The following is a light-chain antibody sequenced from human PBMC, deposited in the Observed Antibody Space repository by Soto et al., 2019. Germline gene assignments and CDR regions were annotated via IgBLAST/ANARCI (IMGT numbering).Light chain of an antibody. V-gene: IGKV1-39*01. CDR2: AAS. J-gene: IGKJ1*01. CDR1: QSIRRS. CDR3: QQSYSSPRT. Sequence: DIPMTQSPSPLSASVADRVTITCRASQSIRRSLNWYQQKPGKAPKLLIYAASSLQSGVPSRFSGSGYGTDFTLTITSLQSEDFAIYYCQQSYSSPRTFGQGTKVDIK.